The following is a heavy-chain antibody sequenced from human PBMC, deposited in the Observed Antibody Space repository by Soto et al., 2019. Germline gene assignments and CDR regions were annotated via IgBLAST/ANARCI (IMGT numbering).Heavy chain of an antibody. CDR2: INPNSGGT. CDR3: ARDIGEGSPSGGY. V-gene: IGHV1-2*02. D-gene: IGHD1-26*01. J-gene: IGHJ4*02. CDR1: GYTFTGYY. Sequence: QVQLVQSGAEVKKPGASVKVSCKASGYTFTGYYMHWVRQAPGQGLEWMGWINPNSGGTNYAQKFQGRVTITADESTSTAYMELSSLRSEDTAVYYCARDIGEGSPSGGYWGQGTLVTVSS.